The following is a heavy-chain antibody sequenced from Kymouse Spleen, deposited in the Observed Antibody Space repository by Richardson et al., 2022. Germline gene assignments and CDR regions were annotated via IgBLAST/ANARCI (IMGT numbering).Heavy chain of an antibody. J-gene: IGHJ6*02. CDR2: IWYDGSNK. CDR3: AREGMDSSGWYGYYYGMDV. Sequence: QVQLVESGGGVVQPGRSLRLSCAASGFTFSSYGMHWVRQAPGKGLEWVAVIWYDGSNKYYADSVKGRFTISRDNSKNTLYLQMNSLRAEDTAVYYCAREGMDSSGWYGYYYGMDVWGQGTTVTVSS. CDR1: GFTFSSYG. D-gene: IGHD6-19*01. V-gene: IGHV3-33*01.